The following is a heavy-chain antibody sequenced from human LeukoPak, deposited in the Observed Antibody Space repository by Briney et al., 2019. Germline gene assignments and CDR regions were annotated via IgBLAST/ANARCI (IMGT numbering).Heavy chain of an antibody. CDR2: IRYDGSNK. V-gene: IGHV3-30*02. Sequence: PGGSLRLSCAASGFTFSSYSMNWVRQAPGKGLEWVAFIRYDGSNKYYADSVKGRFTISRDNSKNTLYLQMNSLRAEDTAVYYCAKLNRIVGAFGAFDIWGQGTMVTVSS. CDR3: AKLNRIVGAFGAFDI. D-gene: IGHD1-26*01. CDR1: GFTFSSYS. J-gene: IGHJ3*02.